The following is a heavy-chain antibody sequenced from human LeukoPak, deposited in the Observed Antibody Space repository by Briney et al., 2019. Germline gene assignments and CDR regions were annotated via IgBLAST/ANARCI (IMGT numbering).Heavy chain of an antibody. Sequence: SETLSLTCAVYGGSFSGYYWSWIRQPPGKRLEWIGEINHSGSTNYNPSLKSRVTISVDTSKNQFSLKLSSVTAADTAVYYCARGRITMVRGVIMPPFYWGQGTLVTVSS. CDR1: GGSFSGYY. V-gene: IGHV4-34*01. J-gene: IGHJ4*02. CDR2: INHSGST. D-gene: IGHD3-10*01. CDR3: ARGRITMVRGVIMPPFY.